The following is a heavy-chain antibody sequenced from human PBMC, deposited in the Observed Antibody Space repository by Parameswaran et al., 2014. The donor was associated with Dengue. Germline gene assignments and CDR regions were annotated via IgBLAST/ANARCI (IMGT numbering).Heavy chain of an antibody. V-gene: IGHV6-1*01. Sequence: ASETLSLTCAISGDSVSSNSAAWNWIRQSPSRGLEWLGRTYYRSKWYNDYAVSVKSRITINPDTSKNQFSLQLNSVTPEDTAVYYCAREEIAARPGYFDYWGQGTLVTVSS. CDR1: GDSVSSNSAA. J-gene: IGHJ4*02. CDR3: AREEIAARPGYFDY. D-gene: IGHD6-6*01. CDR2: TYYRSKWYN.